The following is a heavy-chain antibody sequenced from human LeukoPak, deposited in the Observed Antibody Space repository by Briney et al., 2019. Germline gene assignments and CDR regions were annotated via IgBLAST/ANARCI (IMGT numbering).Heavy chain of an antibody. CDR1: GFTVSSNY. Sequence: GGSLRLSCAASGFTVSSNYMSWVRQAPGKGLEWVSVIYIGGGTYYTDSVKGRFTISRDNLKNTLHLQMNSLRAEDTAVYYCASALGRWNFDYWGQGTLVTVSS. CDR2: IYIGGGT. V-gene: IGHV3-53*01. J-gene: IGHJ4*02. CDR3: ASALGRWNFDY. D-gene: IGHD1-1*01.